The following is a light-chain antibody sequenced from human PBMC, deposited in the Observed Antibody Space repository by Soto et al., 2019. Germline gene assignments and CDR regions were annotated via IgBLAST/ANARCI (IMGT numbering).Light chain of an antibody. CDR2: KVS. Sequence: QSVLTQPASVSGSPGQSITISCTGTSSDVGGYNYVSWYQQYPGRVPKLLIYKVSNRPSGNSNPFSGSKSGNTASLTISGLQAEDEADYFCTSPTPGSLYVFGSGTKVTVL. V-gene: IGLV2-14*01. J-gene: IGLJ1*01. CDR1: SSDVGGYNY. CDR3: TSPTPGSLYV.